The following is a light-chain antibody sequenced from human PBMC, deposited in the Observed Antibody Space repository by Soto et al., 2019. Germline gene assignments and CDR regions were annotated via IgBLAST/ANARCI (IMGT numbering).Light chain of an antibody. V-gene: IGKV3-11*01. Sequence: EIVLTQSPATLSLSPGERATLSCRASQSVSSYLALYQQKPGQAPRLLIYDASSRATGIPARFSGSGSGTDFTLTISSLEPEDFAVYYCQQRSNWPGTIGQGTKLEIK. CDR2: DAS. CDR3: QQRSNWPGT. J-gene: IGKJ2*01. CDR1: QSVSSY.